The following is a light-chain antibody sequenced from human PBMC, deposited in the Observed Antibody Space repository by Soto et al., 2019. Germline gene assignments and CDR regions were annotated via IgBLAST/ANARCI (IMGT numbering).Light chain of an antibody. CDR1: QGISTF. CDR3: QQNDRSPVT. Sequence: DIQLTQSPAFLSASVGDKVTITCRASQGISTFLAWYQQKPGKAPNLLIYSASTLQSGVPSRFSGSGSGTEFPLTISSLQPEDFATYFCQQNDRSPVTFGGGTKVEMK. CDR2: SAS. J-gene: IGKJ4*01. V-gene: IGKV1-9*01.